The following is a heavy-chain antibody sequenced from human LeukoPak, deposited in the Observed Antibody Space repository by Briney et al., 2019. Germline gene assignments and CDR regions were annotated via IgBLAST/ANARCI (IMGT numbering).Heavy chain of an antibody. J-gene: IGHJ5*02. CDR1: GYGFFGYW. CDR3: ARGYSSSRAWFGP. V-gene: IGHV5-51*01. CDR2: FYPGDSIV. D-gene: IGHD6-13*01. Sequence: GEPLKISCKGSGYGFFGYWIAWVRQPPGKGLGWMGIFYPGDSIVTYRPSFQGQVTISADKSISTAYLQWSSLKASDTAMYYCARGYSSSRAWFGPWGQGTLVTVSS.